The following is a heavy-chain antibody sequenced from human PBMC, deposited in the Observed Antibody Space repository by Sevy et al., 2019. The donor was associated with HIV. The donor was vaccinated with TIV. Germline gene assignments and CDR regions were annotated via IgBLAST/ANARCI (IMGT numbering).Heavy chain of an antibody. CDR2: TRNKADSYTT. CDR1: GFTFSDHY. CDR3: ATHAGIAAAGRVFDY. Sequence: GESLKISCAASGFTFSDHYMEWVRQAPGKGLEWVGRTRNKADSYTTEYAASVKGRFTISRDDSKNSLNLQMNSLKTEDTAVYYCATHAGIAAAGRVFDYWGQGSLVTVSS. J-gene: IGHJ4*02. V-gene: IGHV3-72*01. D-gene: IGHD6-13*01.